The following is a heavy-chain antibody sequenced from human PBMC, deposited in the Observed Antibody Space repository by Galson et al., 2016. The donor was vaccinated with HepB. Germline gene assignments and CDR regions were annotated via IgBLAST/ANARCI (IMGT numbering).Heavy chain of an antibody. D-gene: IGHD4-17*01. CDR1: GFTFSNYP. V-gene: IGHV3-23*01. Sequence: SLRLSCAASGFTFSNYPMSWVRQAAGKGLEWVSSVHYDGDTTYYSDSVKGLFTIFRDQSKNTVHLQMNSLRVENTDLYYFAKTYGDYHIGQWDYWGQGTLVSVSS. J-gene: IGHJ4*02. CDR3: AKTYGDYHIGQWDY. CDR2: VHYDGDTT.